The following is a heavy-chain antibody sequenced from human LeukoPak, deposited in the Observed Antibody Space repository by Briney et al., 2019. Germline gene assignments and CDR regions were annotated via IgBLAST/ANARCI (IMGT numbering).Heavy chain of an antibody. CDR3: AKDHTAMVIYDFDY. Sequence: GGSLRLSCAASGFTFSRYAMSWVRQAPGKGLEWVSAISGSGGSTYYADSVKGRFTISRDNSKNTLYLQMNSLRAEDTAVYYCAKDHTAMVIYDFDYWGQGTLVTVSS. CDR2: ISGSGGST. J-gene: IGHJ4*02. V-gene: IGHV3-23*01. D-gene: IGHD5-18*01. CDR1: GFTFSRYA.